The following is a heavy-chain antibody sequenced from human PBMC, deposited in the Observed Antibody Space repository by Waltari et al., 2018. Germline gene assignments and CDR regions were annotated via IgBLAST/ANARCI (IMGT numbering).Heavy chain of an antibody. V-gene: IGHV3-53*01. J-gene: IGHJ6*02. CDR2: IYSGGST. Sequence: EVQLVESGGGLIQPGGSLRLSCAASGFTVSSNYMSWVRQAPGKGLEWVSVIYSGGSTYYADSVKGRFTISRDNSKNTLYLQMNSLRAEDTAVYYCARGGTGTTWYYYYGMDVWGQGTTVTVSS. CDR1: GFTVSSNY. CDR3: ARGGTGTTWYYYYGMDV. D-gene: IGHD1-7*01.